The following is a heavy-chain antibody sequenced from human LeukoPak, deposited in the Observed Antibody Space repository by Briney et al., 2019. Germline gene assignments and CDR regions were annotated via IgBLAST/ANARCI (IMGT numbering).Heavy chain of an antibody. CDR1: GFTFSNYA. Sequence: GGSLRLSCAGSGFTFSNYAMLWVRKAPGKGLEWVSTIDGPTFRTHYADSVMGRFTISRDNSKNTLYLQMNSLRAEDTAVYFCTTWVGAHFDFWGQGTLVIVSS. V-gene: IGHV3-23*01. CDR2: IDGPTFRT. J-gene: IGHJ4*02. CDR3: TTWVGAHFDF. D-gene: IGHD1-26*01.